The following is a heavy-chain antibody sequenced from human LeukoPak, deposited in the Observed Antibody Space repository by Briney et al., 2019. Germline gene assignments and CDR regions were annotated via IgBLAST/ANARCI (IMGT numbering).Heavy chain of an antibody. J-gene: IGHJ4*02. V-gene: IGHV1-24*01. CDR3: ATLGYDSSGYYVPHDY. CDR1: GYTLTELS. Sequence: GASVKVSCKVSGYTLTELSMHWVRQAPGKGLEWMGGPDPEDGETIYAQKFQGRVTMTEDTSTDTAYMELSRLRSDDTAVYYCATLGYDSSGYYVPHDYWGQGTLVTVSS. D-gene: IGHD3-22*01. CDR2: PDPEDGET.